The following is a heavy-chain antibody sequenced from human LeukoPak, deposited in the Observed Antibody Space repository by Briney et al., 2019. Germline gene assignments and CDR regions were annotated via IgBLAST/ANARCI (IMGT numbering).Heavy chain of an antibody. J-gene: IGHJ4*02. CDR3: ARGFGRD. CDR1: GGSISSSSYY. V-gene: IGHV4-39*01. Sequence: PSETLSLTCTVSGGSISSSSYYWGWIRQPPGKGLEWIGSIYYSGSTYYNPSLKSRVTISVDTSKNQFSLKLSSVTAADTAVYYCARGFGRDWGQGTLVTVSS. CDR2: IYYSGST. D-gene: IGHD3-16*01.